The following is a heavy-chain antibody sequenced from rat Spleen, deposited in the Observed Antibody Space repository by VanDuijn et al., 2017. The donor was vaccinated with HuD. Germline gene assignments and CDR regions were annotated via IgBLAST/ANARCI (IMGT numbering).Heavy chain of an antibody. D-gene: IGHD1-2*01. Sequence: EVQLVESGGGLVQPGRSLKLSCAASGFTFSDYNMAWVRQAPTKGLEWVASISYDGSATYYRDSVKGRFTISRDNAKSTLYLQMDSLRSEDTATYYCVRHRDYYNSYVYAFDYWGQGVMVTVSS. CDR2: ISYDGSAT. V-gene: IGHV5-7*01. J-gene: IGHJ2*01. CDR3: VRHRDYYNSYVYAFDY. CDR1: GFTFSDYN.